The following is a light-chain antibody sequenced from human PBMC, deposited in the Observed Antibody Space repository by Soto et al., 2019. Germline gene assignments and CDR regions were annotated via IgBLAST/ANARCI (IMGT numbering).Light chain of an antibody. CDR1: SSDVGGYKY. V-gene: IGLV2-8*01. Sequence: QSALTQPPSASGSPGQSVTISCTGTSSDVGGYKYVSWYQQHPGKAPKLMIYEVTQRPSGVPDRFSGSKSGNTASLTVSGLQAEDEADYYCSSHAGSNSLLFGGGTKVTV. J-gene: IGLJ2*01. CDR3: SSHAGSNSLL. CDR2: EVT.